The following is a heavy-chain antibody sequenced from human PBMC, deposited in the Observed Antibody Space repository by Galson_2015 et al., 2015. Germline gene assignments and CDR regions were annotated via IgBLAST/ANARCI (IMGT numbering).Heavy chain of an antibody. J-gene: IGHJ5*02. CDR2: ISAYNGNT. Sequence: SVKVSCKASGYTFTSYGISWVRQAPGQGLEWMGWISAYNGNTNYAQKLQGRVTMTTDTSTSTAYMELRSLRSDDTAVYYCARAWGGFELEWWFDPWGQGTLVTVSS. CDR3: ARAWGGFELEWWFDP. CDR1: GYTFTSYG. V-gene: IGHV1-18*01. D-gene: IGHD1-1*01.